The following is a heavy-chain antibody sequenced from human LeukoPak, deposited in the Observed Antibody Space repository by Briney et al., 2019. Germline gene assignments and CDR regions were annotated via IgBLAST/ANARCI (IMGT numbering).Heavy chain of an antibody. J-gene: IGHJ4*02. D-gene: IGHD2-21*01. CDR1: GASVSSYY. CDR2: IYYGGSS. V-gene: IGHV4-59*02. Sequence: SETLSLTCTVSGASVSSYYWSWIRQSPKKGLEWIGYIYYGGSSSYNPSLQSRVSISLDTSKNQFSLKMNSVAAADTAVYYCAKLLGEEYWGQGSLVVVSA. CDR3: AKLLGEEY.